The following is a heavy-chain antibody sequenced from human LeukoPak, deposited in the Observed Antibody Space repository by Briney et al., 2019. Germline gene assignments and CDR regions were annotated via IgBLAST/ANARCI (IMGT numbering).Heavy chain of an antibody. D-gene: IGHD3-3*01. CDR1: GGSISSYY. V-gene: IGHV4-59*12. J-gene: IGHJ6*02. Sequence: KASETLSLTCTVSGGSISSYYWSWIRQPPGKGLEWIGYIYYSGSTNYNPSLKSRVTISVDTSKNQFSLKLSSVTAADTAVYYCARGLLYYDFWSGYKTDYYYGMDVWSQGTTVTVSS. CDR2: IYYSGST. CDR3: ARGLLYYDFWSGYKTDYYYGMDV.